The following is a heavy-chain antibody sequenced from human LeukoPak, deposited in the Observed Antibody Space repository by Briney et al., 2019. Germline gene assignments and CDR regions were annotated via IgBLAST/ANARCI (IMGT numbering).Heavy chain of an antibody. CDR2: ITTKASDYAT. J-gene: IGHJ4*02. V-gene: IGHV3-73*01. Sequence: GGSLRLSCAASGFTFSVSDIHWVRQASGKGLEWVGRITTKASDYATAYAASVKGRFTISRDDSENTAYLQMNSLKTEDTAVYYCTTYRSGHYWGQGALVTVSS. CDR1: GFTFSVSD. CDR3: TTYRSGHY. D-gene: IGHD6-19*01.